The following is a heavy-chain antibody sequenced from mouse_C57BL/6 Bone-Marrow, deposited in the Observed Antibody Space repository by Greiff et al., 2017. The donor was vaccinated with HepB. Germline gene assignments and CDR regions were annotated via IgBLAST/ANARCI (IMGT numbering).Heavy chain of an antibody. Sequence: EVQLQQSGPELVKPGASVKMSCKASGYTFTDYNMHWVKQSHGNSLEWIGYFNPNNGGTSYNQKFKGKATLTVTKSSSTAYMERLSLTSEDSAVYYCASPYYDCVYFDYWGQGTTLTVSS. J-gene: IGHJ2*01. CDR2: FNPNNGGT. D-gene: IGHD2-4*01. CDR1: GYTFTDYN. V-gene: IGHV1-22*01. CDR3: ASPYYDCVYFDY.